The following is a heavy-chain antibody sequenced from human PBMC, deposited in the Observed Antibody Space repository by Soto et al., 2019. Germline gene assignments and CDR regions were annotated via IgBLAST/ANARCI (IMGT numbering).Heavy chain of an antibody. CDR3: ARVLISWNDADY. V-gene: IGHV4-30-4*01. D-gene: IGHD1-1*01. Sequence: PSETLSLTCTVSGGSISSGDYYWSWIRQPPGKGLEWIGYIYYSGSTYYNPSLKSRVTISVDTSKNQFSLKLSSVTAADTAVHYCARVLISWNDADYWGQGTLVTVSS. J-gene: IGHJ4*02. CDR2: IYYSGST. CDR1: GGSISSGDYY.